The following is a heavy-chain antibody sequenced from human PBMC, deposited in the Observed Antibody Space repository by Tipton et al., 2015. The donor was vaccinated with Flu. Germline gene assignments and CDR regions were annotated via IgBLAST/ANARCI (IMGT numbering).Heavy chain of an antibody. CDR2: IKQDGSQK. D-gene: IGHD6-25*01. Sequence: SLRLSCAASGFDFSSFWMSWVRQVPGKGLEWVANIKQDGSQKYYVGSVKGRFTISRDNAKNSLFLQMNSLGVEDTAVYYCVSRIGAAPGNYWGQGTLVTVSS. J-gene: IGHJ4*02. V-gene: IGHV3-7*01. CDR3: VSRIGAAPGNY. CDR1: GFDFSSFW.